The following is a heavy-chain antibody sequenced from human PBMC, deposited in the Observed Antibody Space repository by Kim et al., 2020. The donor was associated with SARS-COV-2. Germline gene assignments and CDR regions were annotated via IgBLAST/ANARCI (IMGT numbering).Heavy chain of an antibody. J-gene: IGHJ4*02. CDR3: AKAKTGSSYSSSDY. D-gene: IGHD6-6*01. Sequence: YAGAVKGRFTISRDNSKYTMYLQLSSLRAEDTAIYYCAKAKTGSSYSSSDYWGQGTLVTVSS. V-gene: IGHV3-23*01.